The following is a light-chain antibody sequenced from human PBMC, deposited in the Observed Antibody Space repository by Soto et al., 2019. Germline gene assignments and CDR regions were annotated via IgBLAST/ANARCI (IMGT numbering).Light chain of an antibody. CDR3: QQYNNWPLIT. CDR1: QSVTIN. V-gene: IGKV3-15*01. J-gene: IGKJ5*01. Sequence: MLTQSPGTLSGSPGERATLSCRASQSVTINVAWYPQLPGQAPRLLIYGASTRATGVPARFSGGGSGTEFTLTIRSLQSEDFGIYYCQQYNNWPLITSGQGTRLEIK. CDR2: GAS.